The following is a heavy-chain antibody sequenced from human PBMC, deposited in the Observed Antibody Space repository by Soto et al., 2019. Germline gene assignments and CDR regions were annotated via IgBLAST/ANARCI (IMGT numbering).Heavy chain of an antibody. Sequence: QVQLVQSGAEVKKPGASVNVACKASGYTFTSYFMHWVRQAPGQGLEWMGIIDPSDGSTTYAQRFQGRVTMTRDTSTSTVYMDLSSLRSDDTALYYCARGFWGPTYYYGMDVWGRGTTVIVSS. CDR1: GYTFTSYF. J-gene: IGHJ6*02. V-gene: IGHV1-46*01. D-gene: IGHD7-27*01. CDR3: ARGFWGPTYYYGMDV. CDR2: IDPSDGST.